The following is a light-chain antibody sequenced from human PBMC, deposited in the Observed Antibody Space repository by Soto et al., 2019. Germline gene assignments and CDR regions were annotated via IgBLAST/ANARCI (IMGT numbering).Light chain of an antibody. V-gene: IGKV3-20*01. Sequence: EIVLTHSPVTLSVSPGQRATLSCRASQRLSASDIAWYRRKPRQAPRLLICAASSRATGIPDRFSGSGSEKDFPPTISRLEPEDFAVYYCQQFGSSPRTFGQGTKVDIK. CDR1: QRLSASD. J-gene: IGKJ1*01. CDR3: QQFGSSPRT. CDR2: AAS.